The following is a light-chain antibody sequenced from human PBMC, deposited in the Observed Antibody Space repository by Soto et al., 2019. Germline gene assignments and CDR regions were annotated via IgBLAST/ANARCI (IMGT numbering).Light chain of an antibody. CDR3: QQYNNWPPT. CDR1: QTVRNF. J-gene: IGKJ5*01. Sequence: EIVLSLSPATLSVSPAERATLYCRASQTVRNFLGWYQQKPGQAPRLLIYNVSTTATGIPDRVSGSGSGTEFTLTISSLQSEDLAVYYCQQYNNWPPTCGRGTLLQ. CDR2: NVS. V-gene: IGKV3-15*01.